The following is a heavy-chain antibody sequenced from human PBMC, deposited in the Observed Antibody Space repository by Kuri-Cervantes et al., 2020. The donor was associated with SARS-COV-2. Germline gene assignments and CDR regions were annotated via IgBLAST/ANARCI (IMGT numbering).Heavy chain of an antibody. J-gene: IGHJ4*02. CDR1: GASISSGDYY. V-gene: IGHV4-30-4*01. Sequence: SETLSLTCTVTGASISSGDYYWSWIRQPPGKGLEWIGSISSSGNTHYNPSLKSRVTMSVETSKNQFSLKLSPVTAVDTAVYFCARDVGGIVSYWGQGTLVTVSS. CDR2: ISSSGNT. D-gene: IGHD1-26*01. CDR3: ARDVGGIVSY.